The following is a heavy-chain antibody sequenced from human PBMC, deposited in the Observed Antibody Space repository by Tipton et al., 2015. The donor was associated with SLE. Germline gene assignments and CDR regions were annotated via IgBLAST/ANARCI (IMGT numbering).Heavy chain of an antibody. CDR3: VKDQVESGYDFLGY. Sequence: QVQLVQSGAELKKPGASVKVSCKASGYSFNDFYIYWVRQAPGQGLEWMGWINPNGGGTKYARKFQVRITMTRDTSINTAYMELSRLTSDDTAIYYCVKDQVESGYDFLGYWGQGTVVTVSS. V-gene: IGHV1-2*02. J-gene: IGHJ4*02. CDR1: GYSFNDFY. D-gene: IGHD5-12*01. CDR2: INPNGGGT.